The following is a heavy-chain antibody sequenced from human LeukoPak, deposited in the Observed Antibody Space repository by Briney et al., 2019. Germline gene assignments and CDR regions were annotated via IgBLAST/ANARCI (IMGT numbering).Heavy chain of an antibody. Sequence: PGRSLTLSCVTSGFTFSEFAMHWVRQAPGKGLEWVSGISWNSGSIGYADSVKGRFTISRDNAKNSLYLQMNSLRAEDTALYYCAKVALPFYDSSGYPGNWFDPWGQGTLVTVSS. CDR2: ISWNSGSI. V-gene: IGHV3-9*01. D-gene: IGHD3-22*01. J-gene: IGHJ5*02. CDR3: AKVALPFYDSSGYPGNWFDP. CDR1: GFTFSEFA.